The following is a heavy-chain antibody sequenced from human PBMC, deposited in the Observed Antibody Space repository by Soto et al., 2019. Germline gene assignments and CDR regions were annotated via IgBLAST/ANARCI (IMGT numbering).Heavy chain of an antibody. Sequence: EVQVVESGGDLVKSGGSLRLSCSASGFTFTKAWLGWVRLAPGKGLAWVGRIKSKTDGGTTDYAAPVRGRFTISRDDSKNTVYLQMSSLKTEDTAVYYCTTDGGIAVRPLFDYWGQGTLVTVSP. CDR3: TTDGGIAVRPLFDY. V-gene: IGHV3-15*01. CDR2: IKSKTDGGTT. J-gene: IGHJ4*02. CDR1: GFTFTKAW. D-gene: IGHD6-6*01.